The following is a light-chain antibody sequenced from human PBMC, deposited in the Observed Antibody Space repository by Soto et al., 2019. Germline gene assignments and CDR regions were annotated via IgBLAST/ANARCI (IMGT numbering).Light chain of an antibody. Sequence: EIVMTQSPATLSVSPGERATLSCRASQNVNINLAWYQQKPGQAPRLLIYGTSTRATGVPARFSGSGSGTEFTLTISNLQSEDFAVYYCQQYNNWPPITFGQGTRLEIK. CDR3: QQYNNWPPIT. J-gene: IGKJ5*01. CDR1: QNVNIN. CDR2: GTS. V-gene: IGKV3-15*01.